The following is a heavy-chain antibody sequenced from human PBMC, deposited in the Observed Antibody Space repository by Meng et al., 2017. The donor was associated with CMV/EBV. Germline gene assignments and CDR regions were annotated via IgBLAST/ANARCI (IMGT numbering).Heavy chain of an antibody. V-gene: IGHV3-48*04. CDR2: ISSSSSTI. J-gene: IGHJ6*02. CDR1: GFTFSSYS. CDR3: ARKSDLLHIYYYGMDV. D-gene: IGHD3/OR15-3a*01. Sequence: LSLTCAASGFTFSSYSMNWVRQAPGKGLEWVSYISSSSSTIYYADSVKGRFTISRDNAKNSLYLQMNSLRAEDTAVYYCARKSDLLHIYYYGMDVWGQGTTVTVSS.